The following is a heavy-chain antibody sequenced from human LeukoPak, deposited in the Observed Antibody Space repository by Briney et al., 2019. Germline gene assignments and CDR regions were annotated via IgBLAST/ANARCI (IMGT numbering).Heavy chain of an antibody. CDR1: GYTFTSYG. J-gene: IGHJ6*03. CDR2: IIPIFGTA. CDR3: ARSNSSSWYVEHYYYYMDV. V-gene: IGHV1-69*06. D-gene: IGHD6-13*01. Sequence: ASVKVSCKASGYTFTSYGISWVRQAPGQGLEWMGGIIPIFGTANYAQKFQGRVTITADKSTSTAYMELSSLRSEDTAVYYCARSNSSSWYVEHYYYYMDVWGKGTTVTVSS.